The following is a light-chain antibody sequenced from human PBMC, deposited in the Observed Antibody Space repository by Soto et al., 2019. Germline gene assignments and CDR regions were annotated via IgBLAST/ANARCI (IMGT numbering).Light chain of an antibody. Sequence: QSVLTQPPSASGTPGQRVSISCSGSDFNIGRNSVNWYQHLPGTAPKLLIYSTNQRPSGVPDRFSGSRSGTSASLAITGLQSDDEADYYCATWDHSLNGPVFGGGTKVTVL. V-gene: IGLV1-44*01. CDR1: DFNIGRNS. J-gene: IGLJ3*02. CDR2: STN. CDR3: ATWDHSLNGPV.